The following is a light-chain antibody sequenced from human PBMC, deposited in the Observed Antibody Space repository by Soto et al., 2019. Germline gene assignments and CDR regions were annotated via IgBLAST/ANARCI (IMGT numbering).Light chain of an antibody. CDR2: EVS. CDR3: CSSADSSTFV. V-gene: IGLV2-23*02. Sequence: QSALTQPASVSGSPGQSITISCTGTSSDVGSYNLVSWYQQHPGKAPKLMIYEVSKRPSGVSNRFSGSKSGNTASLTISGLQAEDDAAYYCCSSADSSTFVFGTGTKLTVL. CDR1: SSDVGSYNL. J-gene: IGLJ1*01.